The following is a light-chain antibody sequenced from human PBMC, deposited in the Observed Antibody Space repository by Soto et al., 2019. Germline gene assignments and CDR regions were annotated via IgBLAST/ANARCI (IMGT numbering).Light chain of an antibody. J-gene: IGLJ2*01. CDR2: VNSDGSH. CDR3: QTWGTGIYVV. CDR1: SGHTNNA. V-gene: IGLV4-69*01. Sequence: QPVLTQSPSASASLGASVKLTCTLSSGHTNNAIAWHQQKREKGPRYLMKVNSDGSHSKGDGIPDRFSGSSSGAERYLIISSLQSEDEADYYCQTWGTGIYVVFGGGTKLTVL.